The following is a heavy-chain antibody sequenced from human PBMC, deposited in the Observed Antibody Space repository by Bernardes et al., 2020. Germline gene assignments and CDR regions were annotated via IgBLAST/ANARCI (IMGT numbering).Heavy chain of an antibody. J-gene: IGHJ4*02. V-gene: IGHV1-24*01. CDR2: FDPEDCET. Sequence: ASVKVSCKVSGYTLTELSMHWVRQAPGKGLEWMGGFDPEDCETIYAQKFQGRVTMTEDTSTDTAYMELSSLRSEDTAVYYCATRGPTYYDFWSGSTTTYYFDYWGQGTLVTVSS. CDR3: ATRGPTYYDFWSGSTTTYYFDY. D-gene: IGHD3-3*01. CDR1: GYTLTELS.